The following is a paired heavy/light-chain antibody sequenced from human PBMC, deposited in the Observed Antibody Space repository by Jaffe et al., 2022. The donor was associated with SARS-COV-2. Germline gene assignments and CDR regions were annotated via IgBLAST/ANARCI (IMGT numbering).Light chain of an antibody. CDR3: QQTHSTPPVT. J-gene: IGKJ5*01. V-gene: IGKV1-39*01. CDR2: AAS. Sequence: DIQMTQSPSSLSASVGDRVTITCRASQSISSYCNWYQQKPGKAPKLLIYAASTLQSGVPSRFSGSGSGTDFTLTISSLQPEDFVTYYCQQTHSTPPVTFGQGTRLEIK. CDR1: QSISSY.
Heavy chain of an antibody. CDR1: GDSVTSNSAA. CDR2: TYYKSQWYV. CDR3: ARMETMVRGLSACDV. J-gene: IGHJ3*01. Sequence: QVQLEQSGPGLVKPSQTLSLTCAISGDSVTSNSAAWYWIRQSPSRGLEWLARTYYKSQWYVNYAVSVKSRITINADTSKNQFTLQLNSVTPEDTAVYYCARMETMVRGLSACDVWGPGTMVTVSS. V-gene: IGHV6-1*01. D-gene: IGHD3-10*01.